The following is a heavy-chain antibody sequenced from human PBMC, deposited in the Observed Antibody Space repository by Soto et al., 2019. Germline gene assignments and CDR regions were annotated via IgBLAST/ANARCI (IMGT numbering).Heavy chain of an antibody. CDR2: ISGTSDMT. Sequence: GGSLRLSCVVCGFTFSSYPINWVRQAPWKGLEWVSAISGTSDMTYYANSVTGRFTISRDNSKNTLYLQVSSLRVEDTAIYYCAKYIWRPTTVTSIIWGRAILVAFSS. CDR1: GFTFSSYP. V-gene: IGHV3-23*01. J-gene: IGHJ2*01. D-gene: IGHD4-4*01. CDR3: AKYIWRPTTVTSII.